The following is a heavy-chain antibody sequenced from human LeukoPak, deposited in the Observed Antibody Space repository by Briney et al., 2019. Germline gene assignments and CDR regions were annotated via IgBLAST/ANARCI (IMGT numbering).Heavy chain of an antibody. Sequence: PSETLSLTCTVSGGSISSSSYYWSWIRQPPGKGLEWIGEINHSGSTNYNPSLKSRVTISVDTSKNQFSLRLSSVTAADTAVYYCARTVEWFGEDYWGQGTLVTVSS. CDR1: GGSISSSSYY. CDR3: ARTVEWFGEDY. J-gene: IGHJ4*02. D-gene: IGHD3-10*01. CDR2: INHSGST. V-gene: IGHV4-39*07.